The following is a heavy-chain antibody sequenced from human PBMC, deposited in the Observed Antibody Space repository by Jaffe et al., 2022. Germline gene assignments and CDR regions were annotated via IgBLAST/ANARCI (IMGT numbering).Heavy chain of an antibody. CDR1: GFTFSDYY. D-gene: IGHD2-15*01. CDR3: ARVLGYCSGGSCLQWVYFDY. V-gene: IGHV3-11*01. Sequence: QVQLVESGGGLVKPGGSLRLSCAASGFTFSDYYMSWIRQAPGKGLEWVSYISSSGSTIYYADSVKGRFTISRDNAKNSLYLQMNSLRAEDTAVYYCARVLGYCSGGSCLQWVYFDYWGQGTLVTVSS. J-gene: IGHJ4*02. CDR2: ISSSGSTI.